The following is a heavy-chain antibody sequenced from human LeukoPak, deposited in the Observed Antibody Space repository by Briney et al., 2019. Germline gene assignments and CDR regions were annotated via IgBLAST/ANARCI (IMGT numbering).Heavy chain of an antibody. J-gene: IGHJ5*02. CDR3: ARHAEYYGSGSYYRSGARALTINWFDP. Sequence: GESLKISCKGSGYSFTSYWIGWVRQMPGKGLEWMGIIYPGDSDTRYSPSLQGQVTISADKSISTAYLQWSSLKASDTAMYYCARHAEYYGSGSYYRSGARALTINWFDPWGQGTLVTVSS. D-gene: IGHD3-10*01. V-gene: IGHV5-51*01. CDR2: IYPGDSDT. CDR1: GYSFTSYW.